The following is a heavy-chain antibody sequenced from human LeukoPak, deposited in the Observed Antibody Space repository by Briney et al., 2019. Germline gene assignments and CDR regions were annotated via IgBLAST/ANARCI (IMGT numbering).Heavy chain of an antibody. Sequence: SETLSLTCTVSGGSISSGDYYWSWIRQPPGKGLEWIGYIYYSGSTYYNPSLKSRVTISVDTSKNQFSLKLSSVTAADTAVYYCARDQGDYSNYDTPHAFGIWGQGTMVTVSS. CDR2: IYYSGST. V-gene: IGHV4-30-4*08. CDR1: GGSISSGDYY. J-gene: IGHJ3*02. CDR3: ARDQGDYSNYDTPHAFGI. D-gene: IGHD4-11*01.